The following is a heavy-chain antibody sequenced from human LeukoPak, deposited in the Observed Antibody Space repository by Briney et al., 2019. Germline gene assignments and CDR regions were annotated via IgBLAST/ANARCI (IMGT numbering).Heavy chain of an antibody. V-gene: IGHV3-21*01. CDR2: ISSSSTYV. CDR1: GFNFKSYS. CDR3: ARVPGTSGGHWYFDL. J-gene: IGHJ2*01. D-gene: IGHD1/OR15-1a*01. Sequence: PGGSLRLSCAASGFNFKSYSMNWVRQAPGKGLQWVSSISSSSTYVHYAESVKGRFTISRDNAKNSLYLQMNSLRAEDSAVYHCARVPGTSGGHWYFDLWGRGTLVTVSS.